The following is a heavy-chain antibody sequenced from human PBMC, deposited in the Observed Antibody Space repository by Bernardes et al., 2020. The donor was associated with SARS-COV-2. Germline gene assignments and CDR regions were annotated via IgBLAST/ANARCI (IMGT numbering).Heavy chain of an antibody. V-gene: IGHV3-9*01. CDR1: GFTFDDYA. CDR3: ATLYGDYVDY. Sequence: GGSLRLSCAASGFTFDDYAMHWVRQAPGKGLEWVSGISWNSGSIGYADSVKGRFTIYRDNAKNSLYLQMNSLRAEDTALYYCATLYGDYVDYWGQGTLVTVSS. CDR2: ISWNSGSI. D-gene: IGHD4-17*01. J-gene: IGHJ4*02.